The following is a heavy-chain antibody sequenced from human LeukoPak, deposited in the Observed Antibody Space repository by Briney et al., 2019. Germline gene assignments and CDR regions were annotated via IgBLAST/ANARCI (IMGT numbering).Heavy chain of an antibody. CDR3: ARDNWNYRTTHDAFDI. CDR2: ISSSSYI. CDR1: GFTFSSYS. J-gene: IGHJ3*02. D-gene: IGHD1-7*01. V-gene: IGHV3-21*01. Sequence: GGSLRLSCAASGFTFSSYSMNWVRQAPGKGLEWVSSISSSSYIYYADSVKGRFTISRDNAKNSLYLQMNSLRAEDTAVYYCARDNWNYRTTHDAFDIWGQGIMVTVSS.